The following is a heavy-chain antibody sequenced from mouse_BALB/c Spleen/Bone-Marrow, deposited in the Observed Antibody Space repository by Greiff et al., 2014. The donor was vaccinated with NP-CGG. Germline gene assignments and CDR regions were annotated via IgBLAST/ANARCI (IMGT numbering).Heavy chain of an antibody. D-gene: IGHD2-4*01. CDR3: ARCRDYDGSWFAY. CDR2: INPYNGAT. CDR1: GYSFTGYY. Sequence: EVQLVESGPELVKPGASVKISCEASGYSFTGYYMHWVKQSHVKSLEWIGRINPYNGATSYNQNFKDKASLTVDKSSSTAYMELHSLTSEDSAVYYCARCRDYDGSWFAYWGQGTLVTVSA. J-gene: IGHJ3*01. V-gene: IGHV1-31*01.